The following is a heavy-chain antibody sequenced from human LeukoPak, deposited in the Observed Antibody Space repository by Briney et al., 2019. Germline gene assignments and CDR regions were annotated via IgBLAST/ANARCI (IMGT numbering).Heavy chain of an antibody. D-gene: IGHD2-2*01. J-gene: IGHJ5*02. CDR1: GGSISSSSYY. V-gene: IGHV4-39*07. CDR2: IYYSGST. Sequence: SETLSLTCTVSGGSISSSSYYWGWIRQPPGKGLEWIGSIYYSGSTYYNPSLKSRVTISVDTSKNQFSPKLSSVTAADTAVYYCARGGGYCSSTSCYGGWFDPWGQGTLVTVSS. CDR3: ARGGGYCSSTSCYGGWFDP.